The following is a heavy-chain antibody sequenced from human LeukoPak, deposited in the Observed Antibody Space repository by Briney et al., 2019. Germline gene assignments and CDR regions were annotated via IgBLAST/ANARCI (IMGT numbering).Heavy chain of an antibody. V-gene: IGHV1-8*03. Sequence: ASVKVSRKASGYTFTSYDINWVRQATGQGLEWMGWMNPNSGNTGYAQKFQGRVTITRNTSISTAYMELSSLRSEDTAVYYCARRRGSHYFDYWGQGTLVTVSS. D-gene: IGHD3-10*01. CDR1: GYTFTSYD. CDR2: MNPNSGNT. J-gene: IGHJ4*02. CDR3: ARRRGSHYFDY.